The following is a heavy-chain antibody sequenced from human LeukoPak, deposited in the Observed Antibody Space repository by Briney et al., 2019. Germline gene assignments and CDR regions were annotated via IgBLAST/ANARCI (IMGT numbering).Heavy chain of an antibody. CDR3: ARVRITGTTGYYYMDV. Sequence: PSETLSLTCAVYGGSFSAYYWTWIRQPPGKGLEWIGEINYSGSTNYNPSLKSRLTISLDTSKNQLSLNLRSVTAADTAVYYCARVRITGTTGYYYMDVWGKGTTVTVSS. CDR2: INYSGST. D-gene: IGHD1-7*01. V-gene: IGHV4-34*01. CDR1: GGSFSAYY. J-gene: IGHJ6*03.